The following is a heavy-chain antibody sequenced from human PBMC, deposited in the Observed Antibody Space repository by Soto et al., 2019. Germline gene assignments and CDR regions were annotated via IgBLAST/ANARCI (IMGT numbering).Heavy chain of an antibody. CDR2: FFWDDAT. J-gene: IGHJ3*02. V-gene: IGHV2-5*02. D-gene: IGHD1-26*01. Sequence: QITLKESGPTLVKPTQTLTLTCNFSGFSLSTHGVGVGWIRQPPGKALEWLAIFFWDDATRYSLSLKSRLTITKDTSRNPVVLTMTNMDPADTATYYCARSRAAWVNAFDIWGQGTVVTVSS. CDR1: GFSLSTHGVG. CDR3: ARSRAAWVNAFDI.